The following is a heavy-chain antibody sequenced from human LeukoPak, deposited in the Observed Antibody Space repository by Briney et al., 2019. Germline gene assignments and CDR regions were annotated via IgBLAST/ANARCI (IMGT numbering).Heavy chain of an antibody. J-gene: IGHJ4*02. CDR2: ISGTGNRT. CDR1: GFTFSSYA. Sequence: GGSLRLSCAASGFTFSSYAMGWVRQAPGKGLEWVSAISGTGNRTYYADSVRGRFTISRDNSKNTLYLQMNSLRAEDTAVYYCAKWGCSGGSCYPFDYWGQGTLVTVSS. D-gene: IGHD2-15*01. V-gene: IGHV3-23*01. CDR3: AKWGCSGGSCYPFDY.